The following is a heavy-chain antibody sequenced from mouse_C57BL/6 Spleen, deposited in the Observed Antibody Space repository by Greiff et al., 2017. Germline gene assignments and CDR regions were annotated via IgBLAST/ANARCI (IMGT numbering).Heavy chain of an antibody. J-gene: IGHJ4*01. Sequence: EVHLVESGGGLVQPGGSLKLSCAASGFTFSDYYMYWVRQTPEKRLEWVAYISNGGGSTYYPDTVKGRFTISRDNAKNTLYLQMSRLKSEDTAMYYCARHEAMDYWGQGTSVTVSS. CDR2: ISNGGGST. V-gene: IGHV5-12*01. CDR3: ARHEAMDY. CDR1: GFTFSDYY.